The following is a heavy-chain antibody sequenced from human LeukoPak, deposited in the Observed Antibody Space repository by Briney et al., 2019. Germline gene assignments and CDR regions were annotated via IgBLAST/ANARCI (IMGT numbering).Heavy chain of an antibody. D-gene: IGHD4-17*01. Sequence: SETLSLTCTVSGGSISSYYWSWIRQPPGKGLEWIGYIHYSGGITYYNPSLKSRVTISVDTSKNQFSLSLSSVTAADTAVYYCATSFDYGDYEYFQHWGQGTLVTVSS. V-gene: IGHV4-59*08. CDR1: GGSISSYY. CDR2: IHYSGGIT. J-gene: IGHJ1*01. CDR3: ATSFDYGDYEYFQH.